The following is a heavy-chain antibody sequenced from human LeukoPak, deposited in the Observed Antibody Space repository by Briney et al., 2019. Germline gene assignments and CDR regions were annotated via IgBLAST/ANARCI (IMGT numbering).Heavy chain of an antibody. D-gene: IGHD4-17*01. Sequence: ASVKVSGKASGYTFTSYYMHWVRQAPGKGLEWMGIINPSVGSASYAQKFQGRVTMTRDTSTSTVYMELSSLRSEDTAVYFCARDLAYGDPPSGFDPWGQGTLVTVSS. CDR2: INPSVGSA. J-gene: IGHJ5*02. CDR1: GYTFTSYY. V-gene: IGHV1-46*01. CDR3: ARDLAYGDPPSGFDP.